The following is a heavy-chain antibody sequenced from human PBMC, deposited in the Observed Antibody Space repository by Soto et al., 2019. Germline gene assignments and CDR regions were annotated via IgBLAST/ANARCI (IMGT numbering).Heavy chain of an antibody. V-gene: IGHV4-59*01. Sequence: SETLSLTCTVSGGSISSYYWSWIRQPPGKGLEWIGYIYYSGSTNYNPSLKSRVTISVDTSKNQFSLKLSSVTAADTAVYYCERSANLLRYFDWLLGGDYYYYGMDVWGQGTTVT. CDR2: IYYSGST. D-gene: IGHD3-9*01. J-gene: IGHJ6*02. CDR3: ERSANLLRYFDWLLGGDYYYYGMDV. CDR1: GGSISSYY.